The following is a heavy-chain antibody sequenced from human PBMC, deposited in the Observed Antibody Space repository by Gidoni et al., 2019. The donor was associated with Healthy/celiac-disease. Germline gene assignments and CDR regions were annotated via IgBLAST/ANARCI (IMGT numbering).Heavy chain of an antibody. Sequence: QVQLQESGPGLVKPSETLSLTCTVSGGSISSYYWSWIRQPPGKGLEWIGYIYYSGSTNYTPSLKSRVTISVDTSKNQFSLKLSSVTAADTAVYYCARGARTDWSIAARHYFDYWGQGTLVTVSS. J-gene: IGHJ4*02. CDR3: ARGARTDWSIAARHYFDY. D-gene: IGHD6-6*01. V-gene: IGHV4-59*01. CDR1: GGSISSYY. CDR2: IYYSGST.